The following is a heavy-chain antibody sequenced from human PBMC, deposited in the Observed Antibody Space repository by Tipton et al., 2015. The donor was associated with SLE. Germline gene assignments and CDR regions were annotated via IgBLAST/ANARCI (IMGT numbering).Heavy chain of an antibody. J-gene: IGHJ4*02. CDR3: ARLVAGGGGQGD. CDR2: IYFDGNS. Sequence: TLSLTCTVSGGSIGPYYWHWIRQSPGKALEWIGYIYFDGNSNGRGNYNPSLKSRVTTSVDPSKMQFSLNLNSVTAADTAVYYCARLVAGGGGQGDWGQGTLVTVSS. D-gene: IGHD2-15*01. V-gene: IGHV4-59*01. CDR1: GGSIGPYY.